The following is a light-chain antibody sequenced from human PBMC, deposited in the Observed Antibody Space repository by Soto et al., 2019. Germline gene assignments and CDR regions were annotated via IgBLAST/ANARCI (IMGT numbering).Light chain of an antibody. J-gene: IGLJ1*01. CDR1: NIGGKN. V-gene: IGLV3-9*01. CDR3: QVWDNRGYV. CDR2: REY. Sequence: SYELTQPLSVSVALGRTATITCGGNNIGGKNVHWYQQKPGQAPVLVIYREYNRPSGIAERFSGSNSGHTATLTISRVQPGDEADYYCQVWDNRGYVFXTRSKVTVL.